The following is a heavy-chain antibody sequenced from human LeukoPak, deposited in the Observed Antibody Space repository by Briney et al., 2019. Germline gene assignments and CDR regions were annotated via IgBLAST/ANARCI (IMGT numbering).Heavy chain of an antibody. J-gene: IGHJ5*02. D-gene: IGHD3-22*01. Sequence: ASVNVSCKASGYTFTGYYMHWVRQAPGQGLEWMGWINPNSGGTNYAQKFQGRVTMTRDTSISTAYMELSRLRSDDTAVYYCARAYYYDSSGWFDPWGQGTLVTVSS. CDR2: INPNSGGT. CDR3: ARAYYYDSSGWFDP. CDR1: GYTFTGYY. V-gene: IGHV1-2*02.